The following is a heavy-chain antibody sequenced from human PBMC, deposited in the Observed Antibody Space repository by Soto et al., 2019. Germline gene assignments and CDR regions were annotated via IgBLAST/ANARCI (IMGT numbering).Heavy chain of an antibody. V-gene: IGHV4-59*01. D-gene: IGHD2-2*01. J-gene: IGHJ6*03. CDR3: ARVKLGYCSSTSCLWGDYYYYYMDV. CDR2: IYYSGST. CDR1: GGSISSYY. Sequence: PSETLSLTCTVSGGSISSYYWSWIRQPPGKGLEWLGYIYYSGSTNYNPSLKSRVTISVDTSKNQFSLKLSSVTAADTAVYYCARVKLGYCSSTSCLWGDYYYYYMDVWGKGTTVTVSS.